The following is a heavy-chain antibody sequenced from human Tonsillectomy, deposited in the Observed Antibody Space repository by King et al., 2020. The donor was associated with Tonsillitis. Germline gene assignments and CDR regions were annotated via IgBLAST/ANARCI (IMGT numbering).Heavy chain of an antibody. CDR2: ISGSCGST. CDR1: GFTFSSYA. CDR3: AKPVAGIISGDY. Sequence: VQLVESGGGLVQPGGSLRLSCAASGFTFSSYAMSWVRQAPGKGLEWVSAISGSCGSTYYAESVKGRFTISRDNSKNTLYLQMNSLRAEDTAVYYCAKPVAGIISGDYWGQGTLVTVSS. D-gene: IGHD6-19*01. V-gene: IGHV3-23*04. J-gene: IGHJ4*02.